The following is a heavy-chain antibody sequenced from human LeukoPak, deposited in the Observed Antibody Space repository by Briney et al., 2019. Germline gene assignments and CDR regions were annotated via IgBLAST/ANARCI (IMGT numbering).Heavy chain of an antibody. D-gene: IGHD6-19*01. V-gene: IGHV4-30-2*01. CDR1: GGSISSGGYS. CDR3: ARHSDGWYWGGSGMDV. CDR2: IYHSGST. J-gene: IGHJ6*02. Sequence: PSQTLSLTCAVSGGSISSGGYSWSWIRQPPGKGLEWIGYIYHSGSTYYNPSLKSRVTISVDRSKNQFSLKLSSVTAADTAVYYCARHSDGWYWGGSGMDVWGQGTTVIVSS.